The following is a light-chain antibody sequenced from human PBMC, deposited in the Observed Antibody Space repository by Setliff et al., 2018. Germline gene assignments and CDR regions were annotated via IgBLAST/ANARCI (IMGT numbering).Light chain of an antibody. CDR1: QAISNY. CDR3: LQHNNYPYT. V-gene: IGKV1-17*03. J-gene: IGKJ2*01. CDR2: GAS. Sequence: DIQMTQSPSAMSASVGDRVTITCRASQAISNYLAWFQQKPGKVPKRLIYGASSLQSGVPSRFSGSGSGTEFTLTISSLQPEDFATYYCLQHNNYPYTFGQGTKVDIK.